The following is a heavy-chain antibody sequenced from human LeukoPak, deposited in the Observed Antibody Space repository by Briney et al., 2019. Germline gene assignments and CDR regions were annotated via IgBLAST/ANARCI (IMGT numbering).Heavy chain of an antibody. CDR3: ARAGRWFDP. Sequence: SEALSLTCTVSGGSISSYYWSWLRQPPGKGLEWIGYIYYSGSTNYNPSLKSRVTISVDTSKNQFSLKLSSVTAADTAVYYCARAGRWFDPWGQRTLVTVSS. CDR1: GGSISSYY. D-gene: IGHD1-14*01. V-gene: IGHV4-59*01. J-gene: IGHJ5*02. CDR2: IYYSGST.